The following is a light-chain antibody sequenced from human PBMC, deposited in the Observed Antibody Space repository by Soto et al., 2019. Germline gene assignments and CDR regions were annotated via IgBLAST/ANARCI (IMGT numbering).Light chain of an antibody. CDR3: CTYAADSTFVI. J-gene: IGLJ2*01. V-gene: IGLV2-23*01. Sequence: QSALTQPASVSGSPGQSITISCTGTNSDVGSYYLVSWYQQHPGKAPKLMIYEGSKRPSGVSSRFSGSKSDNTASLTISGLQTSDAAAYYTCTYAADSTFVIFGGGTKVTVL. CDR1: NSDVGSYYL. CDR2: EGS.